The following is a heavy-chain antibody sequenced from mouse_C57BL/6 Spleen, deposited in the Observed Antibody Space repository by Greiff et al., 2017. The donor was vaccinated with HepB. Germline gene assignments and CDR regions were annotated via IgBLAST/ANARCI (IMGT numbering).Heavy chain of an antibody. V-gene: IGHV1-80*01. D-gene: IGHD1-1*01. Sequence: QVQLKESGAELVKPGASVKISCKASGYAFSSYWMNWVKQRPGKGLEWIGQIYPGDGDTNYNGKFKGKATLTADKSSSTAYMQLSSLTSEDSAVYFCARRPYYGSSYGYFDVWGTGTTVTVSS. CDR2: IYPGDGDT. CDR3: ARRPYYGSSYGYFDV. J-gene: IGHJ1*03. CDR1: GYAFSSYW.